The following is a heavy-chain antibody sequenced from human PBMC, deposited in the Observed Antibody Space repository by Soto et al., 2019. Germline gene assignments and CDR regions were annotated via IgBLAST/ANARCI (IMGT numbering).Heavy chain of an antibody. CDR3: ARLPMATSLSTPSAFAI. CDR1: GGSISSSSDY. CDR2: IYYSGST. J-gene: IGHJ3*02. V-gene: IGHV4-39*01. Sequence: SETLSLTCTVSGGSISSSSDYWGWIRQPPGKGLEWIGSIYYSGSTYYNPSLKSRVTISVDTSKNQFSLKLSSVTAADTAVYYCARLPMATSLSTPSAFAIWGHGTMVPVS.